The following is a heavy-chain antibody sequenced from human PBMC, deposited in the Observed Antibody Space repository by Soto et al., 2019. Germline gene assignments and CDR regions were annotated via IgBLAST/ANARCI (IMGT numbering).Heavy chain of an antibody. Sequence: ASVKVSCKASGYTFTGYYIHWVRQAPGHGLEWMGWINPNSGGTNYAQKFQDWVTMTRDTSVSTVYMEVRRLTSDDTAVYYCARDQKAFYDFWSGYSQTDDYHGLDVCGRGTTVTVSS. CDR1: GYTFTGYY. CDR3: ARDQKAFYDFWSGYSQTDDYHGLDV. CDR2: INPNSGGT. D-gene: IGHD3-3*01. J-gene: IGHJ6*02. V-gene: IGHV1-2*04.